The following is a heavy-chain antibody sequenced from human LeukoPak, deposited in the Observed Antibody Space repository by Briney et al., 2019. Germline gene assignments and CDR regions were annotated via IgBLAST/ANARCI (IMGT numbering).Heavy chain of an antibody. D-gene: IGHD1-26*01. CDR2: ISAYKGNK. CDR1: GYTFINYG. V-gene: IGHV1-18*01. CDR3: SRDYYSGSYYGDY. Sequence: ASVKVSCRASGYTFINYGIKWVRQAPGQGRDWMGWISAYKGNKNYAQKLQDRVTMTADTSPSTAYMELGSMRSDDTAIYYCSRDYYSGSYYGDYWGQGTLVTVSS. J-gene: IGHJ4*02.